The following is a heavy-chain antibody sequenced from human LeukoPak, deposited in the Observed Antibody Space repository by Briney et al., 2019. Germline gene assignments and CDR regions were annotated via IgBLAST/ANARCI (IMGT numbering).Heavy chain of an antibody. CDR1: GYSISSGYY. Sequence: PSETLSLTCAVSGYSISSGYYWGWIRQPPGKGLEWIGSIYHSGSTYYNPSLKSRVTISVDTSKNQFSLKLSSVTAADTAVYYCARLRGSWDWAFDIRGQGTMVTVSS. CDR2: IYHSGST. CDR3: ARLRGSWDWAFDI. V-gene: IGHV4-38-2*01. D-gene: IGHD3/OR15-3a*01. J-gene: IGHJ3*02.